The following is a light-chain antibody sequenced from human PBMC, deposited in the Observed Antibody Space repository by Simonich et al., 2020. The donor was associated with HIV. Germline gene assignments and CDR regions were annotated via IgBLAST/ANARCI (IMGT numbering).Light chain of an antibody. CDR1: SSDVGGYNY. CDR3: CSYAGSSTWV. J-gene: IGLJ3*02. Sequence: QSALTQPRSVSGSPGQSVTISCTGTSSDVGGYNYVSWYQQHPGKAPKLMIYDVSKRPSGVPDLFSGSKSGNTASLTISGLQAEDEADYYCCSYAGSSTWVFGGGTKLTVL. CDR2: DVS. V-gene: IGLV2-11*01.